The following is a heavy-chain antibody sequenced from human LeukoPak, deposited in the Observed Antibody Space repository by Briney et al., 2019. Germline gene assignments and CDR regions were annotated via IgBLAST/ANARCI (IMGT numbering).Heavy chain of an antibody. Sequence: ASVKVSCKASGHTFTGYYMHWVRQAPGQGLEWMGWINPNSGGTNYAQKFQGRVTMTRDTSISTAYMELSRLRSDDTAVYYCARVLRYFDWLFGYWGQGTLVTVSS. V-gene: IGHV1-2*02. CDR3: ARVLRYFDWLFGY. D-gene: IGHD3-9*01. CDR2: INPNSGGT. CDR1: GHTFTGYY. J-gene: IGHJ4*02.